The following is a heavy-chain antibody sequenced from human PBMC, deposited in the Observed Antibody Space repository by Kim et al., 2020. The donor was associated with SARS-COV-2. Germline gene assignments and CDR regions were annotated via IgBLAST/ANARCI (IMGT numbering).Heavy chain of an antibody. CDR2: ISSSSSYI. CDR1: GFTFSSYS. D-gene: IGHD2-2*02. CDR3: ARDPLYDFPPLDY. J-gene: IGHJ4*02. V-gene: IGHV3-21*01. Sequence: GGSLRLSCAASGFTFSSYSMNWVRQAPGKGLEWVSSISSSSSYIYYADSVKGRFTISRDNAKNSLYLQMNSLRAEDTAVYYCARDPLYDFPPLDYWGQGTLVTVSS.